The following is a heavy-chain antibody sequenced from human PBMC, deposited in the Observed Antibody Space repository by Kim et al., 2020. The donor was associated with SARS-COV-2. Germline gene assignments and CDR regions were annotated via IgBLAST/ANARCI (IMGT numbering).Heavy chain of an antibody. J-gene: IGHJ5*02. CDR3: ARSADIVVVVKTRNWFDP. Sequence: SETLSLTCTVSGGSISSGGYYWSWIRQHPGKGLEWIGYIYYSGSTYYNPSLKSRVTISVDTSKNQFSLKLSSVTAADTAVYYCARSADIVVVVKTRNWFDPWGQGTQVTVSS. D-gene: IGHD2-15*01. CDR1: GGSISSGGYY. V-gene: IGHV4-31*03. CDR2: IYYSGST.